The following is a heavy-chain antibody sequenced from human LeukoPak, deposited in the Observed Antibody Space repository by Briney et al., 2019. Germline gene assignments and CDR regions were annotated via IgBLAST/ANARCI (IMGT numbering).Heavy chain of an antibody. CDR3: AGRHDAFDI. CDR1: GGSFSGYY. J-gene: IGHJ3*02. Sequence: SETLSLTCAVYGGSFSGYYWSWIRQPPGKGLEWIGEINHSGSTNYNPSLKSRVTISVDTSKNQFSLKLSSVTAADTAVYYCAGRHDAFDIWGQGTMVTVSS. V-gene: IGHV4-34*01. CDR2: INHSGST.